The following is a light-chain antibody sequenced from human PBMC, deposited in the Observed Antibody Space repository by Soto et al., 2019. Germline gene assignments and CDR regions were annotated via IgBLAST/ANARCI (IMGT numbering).Light chain of an antibody. CDR2: GAS. J-gene: IGKJ1*01. CDR3: QQYGSSGT. Sequence: ELVLTQSRGTVSLSPGERATLSCRASQSVNNNYLAWYQQKPGRAPRLLIYGASKRATGIPDRFSGSGSGTGFTLTISGLEPEDFAVYYCQQYGSSGTFGQGTKV. CDR1: QSVNNNY. V-gene: IGKV3-20*01.